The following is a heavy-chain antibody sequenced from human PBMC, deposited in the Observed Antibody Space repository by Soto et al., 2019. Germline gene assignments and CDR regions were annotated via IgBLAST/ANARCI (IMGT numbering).Heavy chain of an antibody. CDR2: ISSSSSTI. Sequence: EVQLVESGGGLVQPGGSLRLSCAASGFTFSSYSMNWVRQAPGKGLERVSYISSSSSTIYYADSVKGRFTIYRDNAKNSLYLQMNSLRDEDTAVYYCARDRGSYFRGGYFDYWGQGTLVTVSS. J-gene: IGHJ4*02. CDR3: ARDRGSYFRGGYFDY. D-gene: IGHD1-26*01. CDR1: GFTFSSYS. V-gene: IGHV3-48*02.